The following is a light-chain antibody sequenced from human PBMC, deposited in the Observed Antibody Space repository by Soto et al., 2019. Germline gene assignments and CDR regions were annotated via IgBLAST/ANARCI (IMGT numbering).Light chain of an antibody. CDR3: QQYNSDSVT. CDR2: KAP. CDR1: QSISSW. J-gene: IGKJ4*01. Sequence: DIQMTQSPSTLSASVGDRVTITCRASQSISSWLAWYQQKPGKAPNLLIFKAPILEDGVPSRFSGSGSGTEFTLTISSLQPGDFAVYYCQQYNSDSVTFGGGTKVEIK. V-gene: IGKV1-5*03.